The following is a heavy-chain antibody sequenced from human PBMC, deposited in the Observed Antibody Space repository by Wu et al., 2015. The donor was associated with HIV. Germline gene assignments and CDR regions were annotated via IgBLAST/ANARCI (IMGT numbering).Heavy chain of an antibody. CDR1: GYTFSNYD. J-gene: IGHJ5*02. D-gene: IGHD1-26*01. V-gene: IGHV1-8*01. Sequence: QVQLVQSGXEVKKPGASVKVSCKASGYTFSNYDINWVRQATGQGLEWMGWMNPKSGNTGFAQKFQDRVAMTRNTSINTAYLDLGYLKSEDTAVYYCARVITWRNFGSFYDHWGQGALVTVSS. CDR2: MNPKSGNT. CDR3: ARVITWRNFGSFYDH.